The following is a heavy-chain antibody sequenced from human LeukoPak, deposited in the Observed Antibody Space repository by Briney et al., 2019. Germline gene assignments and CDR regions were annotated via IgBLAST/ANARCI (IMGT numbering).Heavy chain of an antibody. CDR2: IYYSGST. Sequence: PSETLSLTCTVSGGSISSYYWSWIRQPPGKGLEWIGYIYYSGSTSYNPSLKSRVTISVDTSKNQFSLKLSSVTAADTAVYYCARHGFSPYYYDSSGYYLSGYYYYGMDVWGQGTTVTVSS. CDR1: GGSISSYY. CDR3: ARHGFSPYYYDSSGYYLSGYYYYGMDV. J-gene: IGHJ6*02. V-gene: IGHV4-59*08. D-gene: IGHD3-22*01.